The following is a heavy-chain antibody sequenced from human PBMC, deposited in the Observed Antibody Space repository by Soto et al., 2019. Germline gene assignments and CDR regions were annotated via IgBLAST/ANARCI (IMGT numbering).Heavy chain of an antibody. CDR2: IRSKAYGGTT. Sequence: GGLRLSFTASGVTFGDYAMSWFRRAPGKGLEWVGFIRSKAYGGTTEYAASVKGRFTISRDDSKSIAYLQMNSLKTEDTAVYYCTRGLSWDSSGWIFDYWGQGTLVTVSS. CDR3: TRGLSWDSSGWIFDY. CDR1: GVTFGDYA. J-gene: IGHJ4*02. D-gene: IGHD6-19*01. V-gene: IGHV3-49*03.